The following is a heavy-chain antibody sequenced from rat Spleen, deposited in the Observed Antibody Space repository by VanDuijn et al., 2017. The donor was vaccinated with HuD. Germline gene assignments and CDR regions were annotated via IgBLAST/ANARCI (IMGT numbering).Heavy chain of an antibody. D-gene: IGHD1-11*01. J-gene: IGHJ2*01. V-gene: IGHV5-31*01. CDR3: SRGGATRFDY. Sequence: EVELVESGGGLVQPGTSLKLSCVASGFTFNNYWLSWVRQTPGKGLDWVASITKDGGSLFYRDSVKGRFTVPRDNEQNMLYLQMDSLRSEDTATYYCSRGGATRFDYWGQGVMVTVSS. CDR2: ITKDGGSL. CDR1: GFTFNNYW.